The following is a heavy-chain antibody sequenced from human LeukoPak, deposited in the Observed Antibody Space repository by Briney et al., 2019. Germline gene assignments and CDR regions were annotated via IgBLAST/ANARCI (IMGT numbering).Heavy chain of an antibody. J-gene: IGHJ5*02. CDR1: GGTFSSYA. D-gene: IGHD3-10*01. CDR3: ARVTMVRGVISWFDP. CDR2: IIPIFGTA. Sequence: ASVKVSCKASGGTFSSYAISWVRQAPGQGLECMGGIIPIFGTANYAQKFQGRVTITADESTSTAYMELSSLRSEDTAVYYCARVTMVRGVISWFDPWGQGTLVTVSS. V-gene: IGHV1-69*13.